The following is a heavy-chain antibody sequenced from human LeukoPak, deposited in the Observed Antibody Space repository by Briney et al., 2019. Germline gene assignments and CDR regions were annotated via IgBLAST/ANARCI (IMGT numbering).Heavy chain of an antibody. CDR3: ARGPTNRGAPVLETVTTGYFDY. D-gene: IGHD4-17*01. CDR1: GGTFSSYA. J-gene: IGHJ4*02. Sequence: VASVKVSCKASGGTFSSYAISWVRQAPGQGLEWMGRIIPILGIANYAQKFQGRVTITADNSTSTAYMELSSLRSEDTAVYYCARGPTNRGAPVLETVTTGYFDYWGQGTLVTVSS. CDR2: IIPILGIA. V-gene: IGHV1-69*04.